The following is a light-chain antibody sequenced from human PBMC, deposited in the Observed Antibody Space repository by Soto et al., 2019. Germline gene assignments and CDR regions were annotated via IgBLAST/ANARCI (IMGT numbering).Light chain of an antibody. J-gene: IGKJ1*01. CDR3: MPSLQTPPT. Sequence: DVVMTQSPLSLPVTPGEPASISCRSSQSLLHSNGYNYLDWYLQKPGQSPQLLIYLGSNRASGVPDRFSGSGSGTDFTLKISRVQTEDVCVYYCMPSLQTPPTFGQGTKVQI. CDR1: QSLLHSNGYNY. V-gene: IGKV2-28*01. CDR2: LGS.